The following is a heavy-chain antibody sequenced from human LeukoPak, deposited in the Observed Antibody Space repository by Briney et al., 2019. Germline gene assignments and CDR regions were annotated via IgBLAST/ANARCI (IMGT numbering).Heavy chain of an antibody. CDR2: IKQDGSEK. Sequence: PGGSLRLSCAASGFTFSSYWMSWVRQAPGKGLEWVANIKQDGSEKYYVDSVKGRFTISRDNAKNSLYLQMNSLRAEDTAVYYCARDRFRYCSSTSCSRQCDYWGQGTLVTVS. CDR1: GFTFSSYW. D-gene: IGHD2-2*01. CDR3: ARDRFRYCSSTSCSRQCDY. V-gene: IGHV3-7*01. J-gene: IGHJ4*02.